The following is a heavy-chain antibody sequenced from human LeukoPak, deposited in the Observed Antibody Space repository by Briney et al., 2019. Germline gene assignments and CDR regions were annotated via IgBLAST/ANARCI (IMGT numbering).Heavy chain of an antibody. CDR2: FDYSGSI. CDR1: GASISSSTYY. J-gene: IGHJ4*02. V-gene: IGHV4-39*07. Sequence: PSETLSLTCTVSGASISSSTYYWGWIRQPPGKGLEWIGSFDYSGSIYYNPSLQSRVTISVDTSKNQFSLKLSSVTAADTAVYYCARGTYYYDSSGYKGPFDYWGQGTLVTVSS. CDR3: ARGTYYYDSSGYKGPFDY. D-gene: IGHD3-22*01.